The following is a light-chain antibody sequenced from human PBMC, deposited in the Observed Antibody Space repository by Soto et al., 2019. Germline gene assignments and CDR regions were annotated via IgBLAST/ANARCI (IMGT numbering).Light chain of an antibody. Sequence: EIVMTQSPATLSVSPGERATLSCRASQSVSGNLAWYQQKPGQAPRLLIYGASTRATGIPARFRGSGSGTAFTLPISSLQSEDFAVYYCQQYNNWPPITFGQGTKLEIK. CDR1: QSVSGN. CDR2: GAS. V-gene: IGKV3-15*01. CDR3: QQYNNWPPIT. J-gene: IGKJ2*01.